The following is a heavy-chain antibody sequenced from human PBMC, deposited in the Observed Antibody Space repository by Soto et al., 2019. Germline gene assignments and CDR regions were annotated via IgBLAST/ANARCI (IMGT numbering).Heavy chain of an antibody. Sequence: VKVSCKASGYTFTSYYMHWVRQAPGQGLEWMGIINPSGGSTSYAQKFQGRVTMTRDTSTSTVYMELSSLRSEDTAVYYCARATAMEPYYYYGMDVWGQGTTVTVSS. CDR2: INPSGGST. J-gene: IGHJ6*02. CDR1: GYTFTSYY. D-gene: IGHD5-18*01. CDR3: ARATAMEPYYYYGMDV. V-gene: IGHV1-46*01.